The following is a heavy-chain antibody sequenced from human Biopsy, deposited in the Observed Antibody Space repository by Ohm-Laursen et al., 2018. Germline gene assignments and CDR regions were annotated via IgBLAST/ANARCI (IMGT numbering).Heavy chain of an antibody. J-gene: IGHJ5*02. CDR3: ARHPTGFWFDP. V-gene: IGHV4-59*04. Sequence: SDTLSLTCSVSGASSSTGYWNWIRQPPGKGLEWIGNIYYDGITYYNPSLKSRVAMSVDTSKNQFSLRLTSVTAADTALYYCARHPTGFWFDPWGHGTLVTVSS. CDR2: IYYDGIT. CDR1: GASSSTGY.